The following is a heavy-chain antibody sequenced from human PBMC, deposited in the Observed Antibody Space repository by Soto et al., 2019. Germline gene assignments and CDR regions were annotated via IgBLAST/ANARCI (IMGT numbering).Heavy chain of an antibody. CDR2: IYWDDDK. V-gene: IGHV2-5*02. D-gene: IGHD2-2*01. Sequence: QITLKESGPTLVKPTQTLTLTCTFSGFSLSTSGVGVGWIRQPPGKALEWLALIYWDDDKRYSPSLKSRITITKDTSKNQVVLTMTNMDPVDTAAYYCAHRLGVPHLFDPWGQGTLVTVSS. CDR1: GFSLSTSGVG. J-gene: IGHJ5*02. CDR3: AHRLGVPHLFDP.